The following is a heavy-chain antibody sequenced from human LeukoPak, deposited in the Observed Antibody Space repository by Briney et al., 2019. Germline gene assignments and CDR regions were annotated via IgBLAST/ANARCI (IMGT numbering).Heavy chain of an antibody. CDR3: GRASGPLSPDVFDI. J-gene: IGHJ3*02. CDR1: GDSVSSNSAT. D-gene: IGHD1-1*01. V-gene: IGHV6-1*01. CDR2: TYYRSKWYT. Sequence: SQTLSLTCAISGDSVSSNSATWNWIRQSPSRGLEWLGRTYYRSKWYTDYAVSVRSRITINADTSRNHFSLQLNSLRLEDAAVYYCGRASGPLSPDVFDIWGQGTVVTVSS.